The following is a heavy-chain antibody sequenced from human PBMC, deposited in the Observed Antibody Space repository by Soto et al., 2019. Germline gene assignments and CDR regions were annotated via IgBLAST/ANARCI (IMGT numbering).Heavy chain of an antibody. Sequence: GGSLRLSCAASGFTFSDHYMTWIRQAPGKGLEWISYIISSSTYTNYADSVKGRFTISRDNAKNSLYLQMNSLRVEDTAVYYYARRKYLESTYYAMDGWGQATPVTVSS. CDR1: GFTFSDHY. J-gene: IGHJ6*02. CDR2: IISSSTYT. CDR3: ARRKYLESTYYAMDG. D-gene: IGHD3-9*01. V-gene: IGHV3-11*03.